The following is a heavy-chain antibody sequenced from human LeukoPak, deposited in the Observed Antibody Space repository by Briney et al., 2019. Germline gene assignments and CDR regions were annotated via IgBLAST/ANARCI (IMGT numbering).Heavy chain of an antibody. D-gene: IGHD1-26*01. CDR1: GFTFSSYA. V-gene: IGHV3-23*01. CDR3: ARPSSPYYYYYGMDV. J-gene: IGHJ6*02. CDR2: ISGSGGST. Sequence: PGGSLRLSCAASGFTFSSYAMSWVRQAPGKGLEWVSAISGSGGSTHYGDSVKGRFTISRDNSKNTLYLQMNSLRAEDTALYYCARPSSPYYYYYGMDVWGQGTTVTVSS.